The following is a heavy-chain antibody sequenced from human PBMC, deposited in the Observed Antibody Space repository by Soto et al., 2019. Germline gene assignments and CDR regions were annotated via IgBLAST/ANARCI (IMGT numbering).Heavy chain of an antibody. J-gene: IGHJ6*02. Sequence: GTLSLSGAAAGLSFGSCDMSWVRQGPGKGLEGVAVISYDGSNKYYADSVKGRFTISRDNSKNTLYLQTKSMRAEDTAVYYCAKVGYGDYVGYYGTDVWGQGTTVTVSS. CDR1: GLSFGSCD. CDR2: ISYDGSNK. D-gene: IGHD4-17*01. V-gene: IGHV3-30*18. CDR3: AKVGYGDYVGYYGTDV.